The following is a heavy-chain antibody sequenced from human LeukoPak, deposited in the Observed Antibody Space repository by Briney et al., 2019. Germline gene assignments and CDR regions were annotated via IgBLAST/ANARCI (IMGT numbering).Heavy chain of an antibody. J-gene: IGHJ4*02. CDR2: ISSSGSTI. Sequence: GGSVRLSCAASGFTFSSYEMNWVRQAPGKGLEWVSYISSSGSTIYYADSVKGRFTISRDNAKNSLYLQMNSLRAEDTAVDYCARVGYYDSSGPIIDYWGQGTLVTVSS. V-gene: IGHV3-48*03. D-gene: IGHD3-22*01. CDR1: GFTFSSYE. CDR3: ARVGYYDSSGPIIDY.